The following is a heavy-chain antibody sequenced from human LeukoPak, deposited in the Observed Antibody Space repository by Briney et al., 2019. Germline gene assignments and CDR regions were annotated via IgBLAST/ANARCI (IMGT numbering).Heavy chain of an antibody. CDR1: GFTFNTFA. CDR3: AKAHPKGSVFDY. CDR2: ISGSTTAT. D-gene: IGHD1-26*01. J-gene: IGHJ4*02. V-gene: IGHV3-23*01. Sequence: GGSLRLSCAASGFTFNTFAMTWVRQAPGKGLEWVSSISGSTTATYYADSVKGRFTISRDNSKNTLHLQMNSLRAEDTAVYYCAKAHPKGSVFDYWGQGTLVTVSS.